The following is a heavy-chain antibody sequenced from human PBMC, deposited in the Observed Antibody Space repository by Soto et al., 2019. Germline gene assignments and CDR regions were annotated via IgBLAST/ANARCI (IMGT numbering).Heavy chain of an antibody. D-gene: IGHD3-16*01. J-gene: IGHJ4*02. V-gene: IGHV3-7*03. CDR2: INRDGGER. CDR3: ARDATFCLDC. CDR1: GFSFSNYW. Sequence: GGSLILSCAASGFSFSNYWMAWVRQAPGKGLEWVANINRDGGERYHADSVRGRFTIFRDNSENSLYLQMNRLRAEDTAVYYCARDATFCLDCWGRGTLVTVSS.